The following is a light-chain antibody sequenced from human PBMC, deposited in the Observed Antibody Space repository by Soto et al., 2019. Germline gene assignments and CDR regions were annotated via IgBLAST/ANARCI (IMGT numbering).Light chain of an antibody. CDR2: GAS. Sequence: ESVLTQSPGTLSLSPGERATLSCRASQTVIKNYLDWYQRKPGQAPRLLIYGASNRATGIPDRFSGGGSGTDFTLTISRLEAEDSALYYCQKYETSPYTFGQGTKLEIK. CDR3: QKYETSPYT. V-gene: IGKV3-20*01. J-gene: IGKJ2*01. CDR1: QTVIKNY.